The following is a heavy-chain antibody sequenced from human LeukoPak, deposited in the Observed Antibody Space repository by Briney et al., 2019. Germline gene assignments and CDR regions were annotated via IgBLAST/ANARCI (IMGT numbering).Heavy chain of an antibody. J-gene: IGHJ4*02. V-gene: IGHV4-38-2*01. CDR3: ATRGDYGGNSGVDY. CDR2: IYHSGST. Sequence: PSETLSLTCAVPGYSISSGYYWGWIRQPPGKGLEWIGSIYHSGSTYYNPSLKSRVTISVDTSKNQFSLKLSSVTAADTAVYYCATRGDYGGNSGVDYWGQGTLVTVSS. CDR1: GYSISSGYY. D-gene: IGHD4-23*01.